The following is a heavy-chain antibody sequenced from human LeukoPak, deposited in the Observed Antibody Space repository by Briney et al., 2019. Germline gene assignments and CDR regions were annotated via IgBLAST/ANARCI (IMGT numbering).Heavy chain of an antibody. CDR3: ARTQNTAMAEFDY. CDR2: ISYDGSNK. J-gene: IGHJ4*02. V-gene: IGHV3-30-3*01. CDR1: GFTFSSYA. D-gene: IGHD5-18*01. Sequence: GGSLRLSCAASGFTFSSYAMHWVRQAPGKGLEWVAVISYDGSNKYYADSVKGRFTISRDNSKNTLYLQMNSLRAEDTAVYYCARTQNTAMAEFDYWGQGTLVTVSS.